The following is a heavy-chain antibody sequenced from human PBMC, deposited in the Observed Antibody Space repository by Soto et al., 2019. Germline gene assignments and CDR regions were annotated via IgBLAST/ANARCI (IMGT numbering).Heavy chain of an antibody. J-gene: IGHJ1*01. CDR3: AHLTYYYDSSGYYSRAEYFQH. CDR2: IYWDDDK. D-gene: IGHD3-22*01. CDR1: GFTLSTSGVG. V-gene: IGHV2-5*02. Sequence: QITLKESGPTLVKPTQTLTLTCTFSGFTLSTSGVGMGRIRQPPGKAVEWLALIYWDDDKRYSPSLKSRLTITKDTSKNQVVLTMTNMDPVDTATYYCAHLTYYYDSSGYYSRAEYFQHWGQGTLVTVSS.